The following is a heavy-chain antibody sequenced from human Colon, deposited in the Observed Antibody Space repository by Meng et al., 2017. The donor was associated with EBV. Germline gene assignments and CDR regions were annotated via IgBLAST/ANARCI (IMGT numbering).Heavy chain of an antibody. J-gene: IGHJ4*02. CDR3: ARVWQSLTAFFDS. CDR2: VYHTGST. Sequence: QVHLKGSGPGLVKPSVTLSRTCSVSGGSISSTHWWPWVRQPPGKGLEWIGEVYHTGSTKYNPSLKSRVNISVDKSKNQFSLNLTSVTAAETAVYYCARVWQSLTAFFDSWGQGTLVTVSS. CDR1: GGSISSTHW. D-gene: IGHD2-21*01. V-gene: IGHV4-4*02.